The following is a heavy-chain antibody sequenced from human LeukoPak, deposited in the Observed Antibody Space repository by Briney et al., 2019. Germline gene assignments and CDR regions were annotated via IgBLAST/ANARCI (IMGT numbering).Heavy chain of an antibody. CDR3: ARDVTMVRGVTNYMDV. Sequence: GGSLRLSCAASGFTFSSYSMNWVRQAPGKGLEWVSSINSSSSYIYYADSVKGRFTISRDNAKNSLYLQMNSLRAEDTAVYYCARDVTMVRGVTNYMDVWGKGTTVTVSS. CDR1: GFTFSSYS. D-gene: IGHD3-10*01. V-gene: IGHV3-21*01. CDR2: INSSSSYI. J-gene: IGHJ6*03.